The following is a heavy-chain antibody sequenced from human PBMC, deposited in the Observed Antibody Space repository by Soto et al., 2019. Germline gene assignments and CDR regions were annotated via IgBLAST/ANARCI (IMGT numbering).Heavy chain of an antibody. V-gene: IGHV1-8*01. D-gene: IGHD1-26*01. CDR1: GYTFTSYD. J-gene: IGHJ5*02. CDR3: ARGNGGSDDWFDP. Sequence: QVQLVQSGAEVKKPGASVKVSCKASGYTFTSYDITWVRQATGQGLEWMGWMIPNSGNTGYAQKFQGGLTMTRNTSRSTAYMELSSLRSEDTAVYYCARGNGGSDDWFDPWGQGTLVTVSS. CDR2: MIPNSGNT.